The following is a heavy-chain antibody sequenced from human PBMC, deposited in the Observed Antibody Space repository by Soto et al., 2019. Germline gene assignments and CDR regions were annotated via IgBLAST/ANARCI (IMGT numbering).Heavy chain of an antibody. J-gene: IGHJ6*02. CDR3: ARDLYYYYGMDV. Sequence: GGSLRLSCAASGFTFSSYAMSWVRQAPGKGLEWVAVISYDGSNKYYADSVKGRFTISRDNSKNTLYLQMNSLRAEDTAVYYCARDLYYYYGMDVWGQGTTVTVSS. CDR1: GFTFSSYA. CDR2: ISYDGSNK. V-gene: IGHV3-30-3*01.